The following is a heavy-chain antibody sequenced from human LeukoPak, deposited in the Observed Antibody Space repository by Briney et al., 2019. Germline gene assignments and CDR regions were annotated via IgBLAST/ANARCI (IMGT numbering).Heavy chain of an antibody. CDR2: ISSSGSTI. CDR3: ARAAYYYDSSGINWFDP. J-gene: IGHJ5*02. D-gene: IGHD3-22*01. V-gene: IGHV3-48*03. Sequence: GGSLRLSCAASGFTFSSYEMNWVRQAPGKGLEWVPYISSSGSTIYYADSVKGRFTISRDNAKNSLYLQMNSLRAEDTAVYYCARAAYYYDSSGINWFDPWGQGTLVTVSS. CDR1: GFTFSSYE.